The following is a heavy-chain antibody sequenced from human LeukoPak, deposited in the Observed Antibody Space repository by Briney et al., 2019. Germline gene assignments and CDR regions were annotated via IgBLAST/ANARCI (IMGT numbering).Heavy chain of an antibody. D-gene: IGHD3-16*02. CDR2: INHSGST. V-gene: IGHV4-34*01. J-gene: IGHJ4*02. CDR3: ARGRHYDYVWGSYRYPSPFDY. CDR1: GGSFSDYY. Sequence: KPSETLSLTCAVYGGSFSDYYWTWIRQPPGKGLEWIGEINHSGSTNYNPSLKSRVTISVDTSKKQFFLRLSSVTAADMAVYYCARGRHYDYVWGSYRYPSPFDYWGQGTLVTVSS.